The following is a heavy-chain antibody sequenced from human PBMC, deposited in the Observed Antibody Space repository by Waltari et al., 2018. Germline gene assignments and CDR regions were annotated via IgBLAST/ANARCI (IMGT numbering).Heavy chain of an antibody. CDR3: ASGGLTGDSDY. CDR1: GYSISSGYY. V-gene: IGHV4-38-2*01. Sequence: QVQLQESGPGLVKPSETLSLTCAVSGYSISSGYYWGWIRQPPGEGLGWIGSIYHSGSTYYNPSLKSRVTISVDTSKNQFSLKLSSVTAADTAVYYCASGGLTGDSDYWGQGTLVTVSS. D-gene: IGHD7-27*01. CDR2: IYHSGST. J-gene: IGHJ4*02.